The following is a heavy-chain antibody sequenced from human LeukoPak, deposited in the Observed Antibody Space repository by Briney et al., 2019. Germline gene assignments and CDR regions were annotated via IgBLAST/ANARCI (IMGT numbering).Heavy chain of an antibody. Sequence: GSLRLSCAASGFTFSSHWMHWVRQAPGKGLIWVSRINSDGTSTSYADSVKGRFTISRDNAKNTLYLQMNSLRAEDTAVYYCARDGSSWSNWLDPWGQGTLVTVSS. CDR1: GFTFSSHW. V-gene: IGHV3-74*01. D-gene: IGHD6-13*01. CDR2: INSDGTST. J-gene: IGHJ5*02. CDR3: ARDGSSWSNWLDP.